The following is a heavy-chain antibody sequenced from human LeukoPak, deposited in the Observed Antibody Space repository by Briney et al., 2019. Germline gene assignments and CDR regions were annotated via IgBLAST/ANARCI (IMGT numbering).Heavy chain of an antibody. CDR2: ISVSGQST. V-gene: IGHV3-23*01. Sequence: PGGSLRLSCVASGFTFTSYAMNWVRQAPGKGLEWVSVISVSGQSTYYADSVKGRFTISRDNAKNSLYLQMNSLRAEDTAVYYCAELGITMIGGVWGKGTTVTISS. J-gene: IGHJ6*04. D-gene: IGHD3-10*02. CDR3: AELGITMIGGV. CDR1: GFTFTSYA.